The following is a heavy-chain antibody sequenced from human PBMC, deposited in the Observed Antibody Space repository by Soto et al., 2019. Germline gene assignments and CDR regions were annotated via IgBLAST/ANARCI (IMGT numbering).Heavy chain of an antibody. D-gene: IGHD7-27*01. V-gene: IGHV3-23*01. CDR3: ASGSGNWGRFEW. Sequence: GGSLRLSCAASGFTFSDFAMSWVRQAPGKGLEWVGDISASGDRTYYADSVNGRFTISRDDSKNSLLLQLNSLRGGDTATYYCASGSGNWGRFEWWGQGALVTVSS. CDR1: GFTFSDFA. J-gene: IGHJ1*01. CDR2: ISASGDRT.